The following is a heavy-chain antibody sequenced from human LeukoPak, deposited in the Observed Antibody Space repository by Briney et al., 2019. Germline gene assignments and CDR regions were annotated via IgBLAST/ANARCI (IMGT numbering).Heavy chain of an antibody. CDR2: IYPDDSET. CDR3: SRFSASSLDTNLFDP. D-gene: IGHD5-18*01. J-gene: IGHJ5*02. Sequence: GESRPFSSKCSGYRFTDYWIGWMPQMPGKGLEWMGIIYPDDSETRYSPSFQGQVAISADKSISTAYLQWSSLKASDTAMYYCSRFSASSLDTNLFDPWGAGKPWS. CDR1: GYRFTDYW. V-gene: IGHV5-51*01.